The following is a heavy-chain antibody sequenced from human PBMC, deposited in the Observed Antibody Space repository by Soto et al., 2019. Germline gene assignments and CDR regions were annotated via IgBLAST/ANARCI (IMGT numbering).Heavy chain of an antibody. D-gene: IGHD2-2*01. CDR1: GYTFTSYD. J-gene: IGHJ3*02. V-gene: IGHV1-8*01. CDR3: ARVTMGCSSTSCYPDAFDI. CDR2: MNPNSGNT. Sequence: ASVKVSCKASGYTFTSYDINWVRQATGQGPEWMGWMNPNSGNTGYAQKFQGRVTMTRNTSISTAYMELSSLRSEDTAVYYCARVTMGCSSTSCYPDAFDIWGQGTMVTVSS.